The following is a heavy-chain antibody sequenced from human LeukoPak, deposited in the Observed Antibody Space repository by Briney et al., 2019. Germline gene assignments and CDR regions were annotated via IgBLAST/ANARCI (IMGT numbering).Heavy chain of an antibody. Sequence: ASVKVSCKASGYTFSGYYLHWVRQAPGQGLERMGWINPNTGGTSYAQKFQGRVTMTRDTSISTAYMELSRVRSDDTAMYYCVRGDIMGVTDYRYFDFWGQGTLVTVSS. CDR3: VRGDIMGVTDYRYFDF. J-gene: IGHJ4*02. V-gene: IGHV1-2*02. CDR1: GYTFSGYY. D-gene: IGHD1-26*01. CDR2: INPNTGGT.